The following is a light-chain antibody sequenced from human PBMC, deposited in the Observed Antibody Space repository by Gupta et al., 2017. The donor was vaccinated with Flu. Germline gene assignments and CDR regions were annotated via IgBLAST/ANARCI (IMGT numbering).Light chain of an antibody. J-gene: IGKJ1*01. CDR3: QQSLQTRWT. CDR1: QSISTY. CDR2: GAS. Sequence: DIQMTQSPSSLSASVGDRVSITCRASQSISTYLNWYQQKPGKAPKLLIYGASSLQSGVPSRFSGSGSGTDFTLTINSLQPEDFATYYCQQSLQTRWTFGQGTTVEI. V-gene: IGKV1-39*01.